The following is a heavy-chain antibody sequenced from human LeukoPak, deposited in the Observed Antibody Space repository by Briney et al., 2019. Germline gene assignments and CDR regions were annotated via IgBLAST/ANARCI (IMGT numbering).Heavy chain of an antibody. CDR3: AKRGTASSWYGFIDY. V-gene: IGHV3-23*01. CDR2: ISGSGGST. J-gene: IGHJ4*02. CDR1: GFTFSNYA. D-gene: IGHD6-13*01. Sequence: GGSLRLSCAASGFTFSNYAMSWVRQAPGKGLEWVSAISGSGGSTYYADSVKGRFTISRDSSKNTLYLQMNSLRAEDTAVYYCAKRGTASSWYGFIDYWGQGTLVTVSS.